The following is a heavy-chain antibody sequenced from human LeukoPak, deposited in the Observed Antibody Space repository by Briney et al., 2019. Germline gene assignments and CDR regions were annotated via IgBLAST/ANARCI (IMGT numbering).Heavy chain of an antibody. CDR3: AKNIGGLDY. J-gene: IGHJ4*02. V-gene: IGHV3-30*18. D-gene: IGHD3-16*01. Sequence: GRSLRLSCAASGFTFSSYGMHWVRQAPGKGLEWVAVISYDGSNKYYADSVKGRFTISRDNSKNTLYLQMNSLRADDTAVYYCAKNIGGLDYWGQGTLVTVSS. CDR1: GFTFSSYG. CDR2: ISYDGSNK.